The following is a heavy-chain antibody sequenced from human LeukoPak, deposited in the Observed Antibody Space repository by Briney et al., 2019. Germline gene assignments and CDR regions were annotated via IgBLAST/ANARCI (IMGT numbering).Heavy chain of an antibody. CDR3: ARASGIAAAGIFVRWFDP. V-gene: IGHV4-34*01. D-gene: IGHD6-13*01. Sequence: SETLSLTCAVYGGSFSGYYWSWIRQPPGKGLEWIGEIHHSGSTNYNPSLKSRVTISVDTSKNQFSLKLSSVTAADTAVYYCARASGIAAAGIFVRWFDPWGQGTLVTVSS. J-gene: IGHJ5*02. CDR1: GGSFSGYY. CDR2: IHHSGST.